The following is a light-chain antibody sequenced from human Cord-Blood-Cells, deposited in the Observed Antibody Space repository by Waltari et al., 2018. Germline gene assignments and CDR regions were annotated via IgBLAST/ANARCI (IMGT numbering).Light chain of an antibody. CDR3: AAWEDSLSGWV. J-gene: IGLJ3*02. CDR1: RSNIGSNY. Sequence: QSVLTQPPSASGTPGQRVTISCSGSRSNIGSNYVYWYQQLPGTAPKLLIYMNNPPPPGVPDRFSGSESGTSASLASRGLRAEDEADYYGAAWEDSLSGWVFGGGTKLTVL. V-gene: IGLV1-47*01. CDR2: MNN.